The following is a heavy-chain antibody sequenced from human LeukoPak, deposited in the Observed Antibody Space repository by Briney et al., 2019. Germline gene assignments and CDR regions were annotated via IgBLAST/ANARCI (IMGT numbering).Heavy chain of an antibody. CDR1: GDSVSSDSVV. Sequence: SQTLSLTCAISGDSVSSDSVVWNWIRQSPSRGLEWLGRTYYRSKWYSDYAVSVNSRITINPDTSKNQFSLHLNSVTPEDTAVYYCARSGNYRFDYWGQGTLVTVSS. CDR2: TYYRSKWYS. V-gene: IGHV6-1*01. CDR3: ARSGNYRFDY. J-gene: IGHJ4*02. D-gene: IGHD1-26*01.